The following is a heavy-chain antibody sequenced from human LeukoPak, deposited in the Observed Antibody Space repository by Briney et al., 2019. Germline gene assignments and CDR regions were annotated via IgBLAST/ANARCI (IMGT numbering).Heavy chain of an antibody. Sequence: ASVKVSCKASGYTFTGYYMHWVRQAPGQGLEWMGWINPNSGGTNYAQKFQGRVTMTRDTSISTAYMELSRLRSDDTAVYYCAREDVVVPAAIGRGNNWFDPWGQGTLVTVAS. CDR2: INPNSGGT. D-gene: IGHD2-2*02. V-gene: IGHV1-2*02. J-gene: IGHJ5*02. CDR1: GYTFTGYY. CDR3: AREDVVVPAAIGRGNNWFDP.